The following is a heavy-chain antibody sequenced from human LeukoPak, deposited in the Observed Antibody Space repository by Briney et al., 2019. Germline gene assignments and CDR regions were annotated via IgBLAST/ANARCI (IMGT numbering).Heavy chain of an antibody. CDR2: INHSGST. CDR3: ARLDIVVVPAARHGWFDP. D-gene: IGHD2-2*03. CDR1: GGSFSGCY. V-gene: IGHV4-34*01. J-gene: IGHJ5*02. Sequence: SETLSLTCAVYGGSFSGCYWSWIRQPPGKGLEWIGEINHSGSTNYNPSLKSRVTISVDTSKNQFSLKLSSVTAADTAVYYCARLDIVVVPAARHGWFDPWGQGTLVTVSS.